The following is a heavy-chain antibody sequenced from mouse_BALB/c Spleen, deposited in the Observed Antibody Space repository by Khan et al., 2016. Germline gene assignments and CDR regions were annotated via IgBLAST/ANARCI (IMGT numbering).Heavy chain of an antibody. CDR2: ISYSGTT. V-gene: IGHV3-8*02. D-gene: IGHD2-3*01. CDR3: SSYDGYLFDY. Sequence: EVQLVESGPSLVKPSQTLSLTCSVTGDSITSGYWNWIRKFPGNKFEYMGYISYSGTTYYNPSLKSRISITRDTSKNQFYLQLNSVTAEDTATYYCSSYDGYLFDYWGQGTTLTVSS. CDR1: GDSITSGY. J-gene: IGHJ2*01.